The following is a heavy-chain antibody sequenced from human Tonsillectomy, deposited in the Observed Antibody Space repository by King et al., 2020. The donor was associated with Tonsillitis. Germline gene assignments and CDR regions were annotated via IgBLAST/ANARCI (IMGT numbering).Heavy chain of an antibody. D-gene: IGHD4-17*01. J-gene: IGHJ4*02. Sequence: VQLVESGGGLVQPGGSLRLSCAAYGFTFSNYAMNWVRQAPGKGLEWVSTISGGGGSTYYADSVKGRFTISRDNSKNTLYLQMNSLRAEDTAVYYCAKVGGTTALNPFDYWGQGTLVTVSS. CDR1: GFTFSNYA. CDR3: AKVGGTTALNPFDY. CDR2: ISGGGGST. V-gene: IGHV3-23*04.